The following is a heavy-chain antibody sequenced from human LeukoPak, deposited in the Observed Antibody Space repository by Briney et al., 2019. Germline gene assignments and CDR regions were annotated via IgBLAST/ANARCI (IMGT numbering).Heavy chain of an antibody. Sequence: PGGSLRLSCAASGFAFSTYGMHWVRQAPGKGLEWVTTISIDGSDKYYADSVKGRFTISRGNSENTLCLQMNSLRAEDTAVYYCAKGYFGNYFDCWGQGALVTVSS. D-gene: IGHD2/OR15-2a*01. J-gene: IGHJ4*02. CDR1: GFAFSTYG. CDR3: AKGYFGNYFDC. V-gene: IGHV3-30*18. CDR2: ISIDGSDK.